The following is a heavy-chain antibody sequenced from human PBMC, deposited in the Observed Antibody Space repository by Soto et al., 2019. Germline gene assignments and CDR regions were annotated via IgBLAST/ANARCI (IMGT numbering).Heavy chain of an antibody. V-gene: IGHV1-3*01. Sequence: QVLLVQSGAEVKEPGASVKLSCRTSGYTFTTSAFHWMRQAPGQPIAWIGWVNVGNGNRRYSERFKKRVTITRDTSSGTVFLELNSLTSEDSAVYYCANAGNYYISPPSRPRTDFNGLDVWGQGTSVTVSS. J-gene: IGHJ6*02. CDR2: VNVGNGNR. D-gene: IGHD1-26*01. CDR1: GYTFTTSA. CDR3: ANAGNYYISPPSRPRTDFNGLDV.